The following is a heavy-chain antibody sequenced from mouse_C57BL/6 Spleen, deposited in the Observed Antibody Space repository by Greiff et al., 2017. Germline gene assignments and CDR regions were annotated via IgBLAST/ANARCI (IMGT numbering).Heavy chain of an antibody. CDR1: GYTFTDYN. V-gene: IGHV1-22*01. D-gene: IGHD1-1*01. CDR3: ARPYYYGSSYGFAY. CDR2: INPNNGGT. Sequence: EVQLQQSGPELVKPGASVKMSCKASGYTFTDYNMHWVKPSHGTSLEWIGYINPNNGGTSYNQKFKGKATLTVNKSSSTAYMELRSLTSEDSAVYYCARPYYYGSSYGFAYWGQGTLVTVSA. J-gene: IGHJ3*01.